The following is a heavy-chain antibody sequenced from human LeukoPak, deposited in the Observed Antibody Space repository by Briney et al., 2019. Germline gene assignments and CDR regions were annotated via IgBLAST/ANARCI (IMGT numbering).Heavy chain of an antibody. CDR3: ARLRVDGSGSLFDY. CDR2: IYPGDSDT. V-gene: IGHV5-51*01. J-gene: IGHJ4*02. CDR1: GYSFTTHW. D-gene: IGHD3-10*01. Sequence: GESLKISCKGSGYSFTTHWIGWVRQMPGKGLEWMGVIYPGDSDTRYSPSFQGQVTISADKSISTAYLQWSSLKASDTAMYYCARLRVDGSGSLFDYWGPGTLVSVSS.